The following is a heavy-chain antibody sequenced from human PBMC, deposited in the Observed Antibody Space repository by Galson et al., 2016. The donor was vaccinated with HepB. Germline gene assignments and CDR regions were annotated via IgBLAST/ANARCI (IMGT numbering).Heavy chain of an antibody. Sequence: SLRLSCAAPGFIFNTFAMHWVRQAPGKGLEWVAVISYDGSKKYYADSVKGRYTISRDNSKNTLYLQVNNLRAEETAVYYCAKDPFYDYVWGSYLQCWGQGTLVIVSS. CDR3: AKDPFYDYVWGSYLQC. J-gene: IGHJ4*02. V-gene: IGHV3-30*18. CDR1: GFIFNTFA. D-gene: IGHD3-16*02. CDR2: ISYDGSKK.